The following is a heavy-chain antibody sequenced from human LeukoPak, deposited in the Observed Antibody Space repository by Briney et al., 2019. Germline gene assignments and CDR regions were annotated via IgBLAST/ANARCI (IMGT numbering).Heavy chain of an antibody. Sequence: PGGSLRLSCAASGFTVSSNYMSWVRQAPGKGLGWVSVIYSSGSTYYADSVKGRFTISRDNSKNTLYLQMNSLRAEDTAVYYCARGGDSYYPDGLGYYYYMDVWGKGTTVTISS. V-gene: IGHV3-53*01. J-gene: IGHJ6*03. CDR2: IYSSGST. CDR3: ARGGDSYYPDGLGYYYYMDV. D-gene: IGHD5-18*01. CDR1: GFTVSSNY.